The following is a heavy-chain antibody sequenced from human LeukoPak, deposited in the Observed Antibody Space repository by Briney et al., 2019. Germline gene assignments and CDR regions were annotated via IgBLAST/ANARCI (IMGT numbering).Heavy chain of an antibody. Sequence: GGSLRLSCAASGFSLIDYYMSWIRQAPGKGLEWISSITGSGSTIYYADSVKGRFTIARDNAKNSLYLQMNSLRAVGTAVYYCARHYYDKSGYYLTGEPFDIWSQGTVVIVSS. D-gene: IGHD3-22*01. CDR2: ITGSGSTI. CDR3: ARHYYDKSGYYLTGEPFDI. V-gene: IGHV3-11*04. J-gene: IGHJ3*02. CDR1: GFSLIDYY.